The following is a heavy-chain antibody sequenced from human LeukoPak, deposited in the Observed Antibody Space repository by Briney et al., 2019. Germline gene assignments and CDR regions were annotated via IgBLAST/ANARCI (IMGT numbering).Heavy chain of an antibody. CDR3: TRGVTIVPDY. CDR1: GFTFSNHW. D-gene: IGHD2-8*01. V-gene: IGHV3-7*01. J-gene: IGHJ4*02. Sequence: GGSLRLSCAVSGFTFSNHWMTWVRQAPGKGLEWVANIKQDGSEKYYVDSVKGRFTISRDNAKSSLYLRMNSLRVEDTAVYYCTRGVTIVPDYWGQGTLVTVSS. CDR2: IKQDGSEK.